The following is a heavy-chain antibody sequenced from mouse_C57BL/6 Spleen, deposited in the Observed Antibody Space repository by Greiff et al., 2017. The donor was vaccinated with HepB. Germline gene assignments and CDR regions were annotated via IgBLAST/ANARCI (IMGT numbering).Heavy chain of an antibody. CDR1: GFTFSDYY. V-gene: IGHV5-12*01. CDR3: ARVYYDYDGGYYYAMDY. Sequence: EVKLVESGGGLVQPGGSLKLSCAASGFTFSDYYMYWVRQTPEKRLEWVAYISNGGGSTYYPDTVKGRFTISRDNAKNTLYLQMSRLKSEDTAMYYCARVYYDYDGGYYYAMDYWGQGTSVTVSS. D-gene: IGHD2-4*01. CDR2: ISNGGGST. J-gene: IGHJ4*01.